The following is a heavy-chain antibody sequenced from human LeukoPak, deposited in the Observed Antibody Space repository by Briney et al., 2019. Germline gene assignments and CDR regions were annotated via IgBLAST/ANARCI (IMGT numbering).Heavy chain of an antibody. D-gene: IGHD3-9*01. J-gene: IGHJ4*02. CDR1: GYTFTGYY. CDR3: ARGGPRIRYFYWPFQTHDFDC. V-gene: IGHV1-2*02. CDR2: INPNSGGT. Sequence: ASVKVSCKASGYTFTGYYMNWVRQAPGQGLEWMGWINPNSGGTNYAQKFQGRVTMTRDTSISTAYMELSRLRSDDTAVYYCARGGPRIRYFYWPFQTHDFDCWGQGTLVTVSS.